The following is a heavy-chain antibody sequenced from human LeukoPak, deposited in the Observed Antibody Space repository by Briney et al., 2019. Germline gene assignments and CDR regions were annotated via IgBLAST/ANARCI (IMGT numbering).Heavy chain of an antibody. CDR1: GFTFSSYW. CDR2: IKQDGSEK. Sequence: GGSLRLSCAASGFTFSSYWMSWVRQAPGKGLEWVGNIKQDGSEKYYVDSVEGRFTISRDNAKNSLYLQMNSLRAEDTAVYYCARAGHYIGGLRGYSYGVFDYWGQGTLVTVSS. CDR3: ARAGHYIGGLRGYSYGVFDY. V-gene: IGHV3-7*01. D-gene: IGHD5-18*01. J-gene: IGHJ4*02.